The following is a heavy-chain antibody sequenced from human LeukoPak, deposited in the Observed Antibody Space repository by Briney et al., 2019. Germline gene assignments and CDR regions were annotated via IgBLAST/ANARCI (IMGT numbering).Heavy chain of an antibody. CDR2: IIPIFGTA. CDR3: ARAGSYYDSSGYDAFDN. D-gene: IGHD3-22*01. CDR1: GGSFSSEA. Sequence: ASVKVSCKAFGGSFSSEAISWVRQAPGQGLEWMGGIIPIFGTANYAQKFQGRVTITTDESTSTAYMELSRLRSDDTAVYYCARAGSYYDSSGYDAFDNWGQGTMVTVSS. V-gene: IGHV1-69*05. J-gene: IGHJ3*02.